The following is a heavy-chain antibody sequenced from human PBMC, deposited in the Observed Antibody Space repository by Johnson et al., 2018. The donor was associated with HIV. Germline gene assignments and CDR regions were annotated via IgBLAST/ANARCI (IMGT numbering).Heavy chain of an antibody. Sequence: VHLVESGGGLVQPGGSLRLPCAASEFAFSSYDMHWVRQAPGKGLEWVSSIGTAGDTYYSGSVKGRFTISRENAKNSLYLQMNSLRAGDTAVYYCARERYCSSTSCYFSRPPDAFDIWGQGTMVTVSS. CDR1: EFAFSSYD. D-gene: IGHD2-2*01. CDR2: IGTAGDT. V-gene: IGHV3-13*01. J-gene: IGHJ3*02. CDR3: ARERYCSSTSCYFSRPPDAFDI.